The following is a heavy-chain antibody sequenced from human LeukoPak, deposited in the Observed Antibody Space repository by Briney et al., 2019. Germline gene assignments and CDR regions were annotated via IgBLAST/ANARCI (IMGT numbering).Heavy chain of an antibody. CDR2: ISGSGGST. CDR3: AKEGTRSIVVVPAAIDY. J-gene: IGHJ4*02. Sequence: GGSPRLSCAASGFTFSSYAMSWVRQAPGKGLEWVSAISGSGGSTYYADSVKGRFTISRDNSKNTLYLQVNSLRAEDTAVYYCAKEGTRSIVVVPAAIDYWGQGTLVTVSS. D-gene: IGHD2-2*01. CDR1: GFTFSSYA. V-gene: IGHV3-23*01.